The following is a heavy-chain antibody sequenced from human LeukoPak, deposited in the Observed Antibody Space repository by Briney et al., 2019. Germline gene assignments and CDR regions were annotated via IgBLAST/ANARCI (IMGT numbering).Heavy chain of an antibody. V-gene: IGHV3-7*01. J-gene: IGHJ4*02. D-gene: IGHD3-16*01. CDR2: IKQDESER. Sequence: PGGSLRLSCAASGFTFNSYWMSWVRQAPGKGLEWVANIKQDESERDYVDSVKGRFTISRDNAKNSLYLQMNSLRAEDTAVYYCARDQGEEFDYWGQGTLVTVSS. CDR1: GFTFNSYW. CDR3: ARDQGEEFDY.